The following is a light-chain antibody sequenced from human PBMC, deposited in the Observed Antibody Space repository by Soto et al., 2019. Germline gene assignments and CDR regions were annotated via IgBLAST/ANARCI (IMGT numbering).Light chain of an antibody. J-gene: IGKJ4*01. CDR2: GAS. Sequence: EIVLTQSPATLSVSPGERATLSCRASQSISTNLAWYQQRPGQAPSLLIYGASTRATGFPARFGGSGSGTEFTLTISSLQSEDFAVYYCQQYDEWPTFGGGTKVEIK. V-gene: IGKV3-15*01. CDR3: QQYDEWPT. CDR1: QSISTN.